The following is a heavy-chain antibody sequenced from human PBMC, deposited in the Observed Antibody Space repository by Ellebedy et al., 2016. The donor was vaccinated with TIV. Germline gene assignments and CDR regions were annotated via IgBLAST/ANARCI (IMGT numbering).Heavy chain of an antibody. CDR2: IHNDGSIT. D-gene: IGHD5-12*01. CDR3: ARSADIMAPFDH. J-gene: IGHJ4*02. Sequence: PGGSLRLSCAASGFTFSSYWMHWVRQAPGKGLVWVSRIHNDGSITSYVDSVEGRFTISRDNAKNTLYLQMNSLTAEDTAVYYCARSADIMAPFDHWGQGALVAVSS. CDR1: GFTFSSYW. V-gene: IGHV3-74*01.